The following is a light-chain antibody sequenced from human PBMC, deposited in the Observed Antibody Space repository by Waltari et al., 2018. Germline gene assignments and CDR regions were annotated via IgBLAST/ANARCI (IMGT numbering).Light chain of an antibody. J-gene: IGLJ2*01. CDR3: QSYDTSLGVV. V-gene: IGLV1-40*01. CDR1: GSNIGAGYD. CDR2: GTR. Sequence: QSVLTQPPSVSGAPGQRVTLSCTGSGSNIGAGYDVHRYQPLPGKAPKLLIYGTRPRPLGGPDRYFGSQAGTSASLAITGLQAEDEADYYCQSYDTSLGVVFGGGTKLTVL.